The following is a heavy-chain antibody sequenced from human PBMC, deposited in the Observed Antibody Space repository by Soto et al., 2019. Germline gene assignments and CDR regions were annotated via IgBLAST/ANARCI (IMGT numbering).Heavy chain of an antibody. D-gene: IGHD5-18*01. CDR3: ARFPRGYSYGHFDY. CDR2: IYYSGST. J-gene: IGHJ4*02. Sequence: QVQLQESGPGLVKPSETLSLTCTVSGGSISSYYWSCIRQPPGKGLEWIGYIYYSGSTNYNPSLKSRVTISVDTSKNQFSLKLSSVTAADTAVYYCARFPRGYSYGHFDYWGQGTLVTVSS. V-gene: IGHV4-59*01. CDR1: GGSISSYY.